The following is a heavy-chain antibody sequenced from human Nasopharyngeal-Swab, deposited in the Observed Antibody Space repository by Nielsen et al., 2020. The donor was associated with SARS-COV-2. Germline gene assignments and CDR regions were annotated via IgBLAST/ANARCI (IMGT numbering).Heavy chain of an antibody. CDR1: GFTFSSYG. J-gene: IGHJ6*02. CDR2: ISYDGSNK. Sequence: GGSLRLSCAASGFTFSSYGMHWVRQAPGKGLEWVAVISYDGSNKYYADSVKGRFTISRDNSKNTLYLQMSSLRAEDTAVYYCAKDKRYFDWDGMDVWGQGTTVTVSS. V-gene: IGHV3-30*18. D-gene: IGHD3-9*01. CDR3: AKDKRYFDWDGMDV.